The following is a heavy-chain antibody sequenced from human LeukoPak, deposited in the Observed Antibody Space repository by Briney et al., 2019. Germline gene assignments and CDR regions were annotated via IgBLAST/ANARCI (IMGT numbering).Heavy chain of an antibody. CDR2: IWYDGSNK. D-gene: IGHD6-19*01. Sequence: GGSLRLSCAASGFTFSSYGMHWVRQAPGKGLEWVAVIWYDGSNKYYADSVKGRFTISRDNSRNTLYLQMNSLRAEDTAVYYCARVTVAGMRYYYYGMDVWGQGTTVTVSS. CDR3: ARVTVAGMRYYYYGMDV. V-gene: IGHV3-33*01. CDR1: GFTFSSYG. J-gene: IGHJ6*02.